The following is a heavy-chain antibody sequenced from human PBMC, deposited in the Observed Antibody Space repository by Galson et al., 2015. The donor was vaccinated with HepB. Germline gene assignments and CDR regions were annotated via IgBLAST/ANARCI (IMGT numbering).Heavy chain of an antibody. CDR3: ARDWVAVAGIPLVNWFDP. D-gene: IGHD6-19*01. CDR2: INAGNGNT. V-gene: IGHV1-3*01. Sequence: SVKVSCKASGYTFTTYAMHWVRQAPGQRLEWMGWINAGNGNTQYSQKFQGRVTITRDTTATTAYMELSSLRSEDTAVYYCARDWVAVAGIPLVNWFDPWGQGTLVTVSS. CDR1: GYTFTTYA. J-gene: IGHJ5*02.